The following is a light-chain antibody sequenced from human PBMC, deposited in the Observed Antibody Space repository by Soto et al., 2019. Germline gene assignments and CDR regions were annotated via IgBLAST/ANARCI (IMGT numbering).Light chain of an antibody. J-gene: IGKJ1*01. CDR2: KAS. Sequence: DIQMTQSPSTLSGAVVDRVTITCRASQTISSWLAWYQQKPWKAPKLLIYKASTLKSGVPSRFSGSGSGPEFNLTISSLKPDDFATYYCQHYHSYSEAFGQGTKVEL. CDR3: QHYHSYSEA. V-gene: IGKV1-5*03. CDR1: QTISSW.